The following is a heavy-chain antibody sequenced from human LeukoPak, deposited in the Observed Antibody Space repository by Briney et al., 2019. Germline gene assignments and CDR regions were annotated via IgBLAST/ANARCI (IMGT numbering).Heavy chain of an antibody. J-gene: IGHJ6*01. D-gene: IGHD3-9*01. CDR3: ARPGYDIFTGRSNYYYYGMDV. CDR2: IYPGESDT. CDR1: GYSFTSYW. V-gene: IGHV5-51*01. Sequence: GEAPKTSWRSSGYSFTSYWIGWVRQMPGKGLEWMGIIYPGESDTRHSPSFQGQVTSPAHKSISTAYLQPSSLKPSDTAMYYCARPGYDIFTGRSNYYYYGMDVWRQGTTVTVSS.